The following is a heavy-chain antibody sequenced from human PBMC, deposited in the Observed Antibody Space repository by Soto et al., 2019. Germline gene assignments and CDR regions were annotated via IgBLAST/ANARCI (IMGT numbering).Heavy chain of an antibody. Sequence: QITLKESGPTLVNPTQTLTLTCSFSGFSFSPRGVGVGWIRQPPGTAPECLAVIYSNDHKRYNPSLQTRVSITKDTSNSQVVLTMTNMDPADTATYFCAHRHLVATVTDGFDFLGQGRLVTVTS. CDR1: GFSFSPRGVG. J-gene: IGHJ4*02. CDR3: AHRHLVATVTDGFDF. D-gene: IGHD2-21*02. CDR2: IYSNDHK. V-gene: IGHV2-5*01.